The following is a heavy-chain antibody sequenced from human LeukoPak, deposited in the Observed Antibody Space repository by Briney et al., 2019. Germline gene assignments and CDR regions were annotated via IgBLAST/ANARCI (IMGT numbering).Heavy chain of an antibody. Sequence: LPGGSLRLSCAASGFTFSSYAMSWVRQAPGKGLEWVSGISGSGGSTYYADSVKGRFTISRDNSKNTLYLQMNSLRAEDTAVYYCAKVGSYYNFYHFDYWGQGTLVSVSS. CDR1: GFTFSSYA. CDR2: ISGSGGST. D-gene: IGHD3-10*01. CDR3: AKVGSYYNFYHFDY. J-gene: IGHJ4*02. V-gene: IGHV3-23*01.